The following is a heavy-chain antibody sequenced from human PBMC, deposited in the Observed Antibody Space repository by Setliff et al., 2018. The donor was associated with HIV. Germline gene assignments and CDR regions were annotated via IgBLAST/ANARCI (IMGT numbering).Heavy chain of an antibody. Sequence: GGSLRLSCGAYGFTFRSYGMHWVRQAPGKGLEWVAFIGYDGSDKYYADSVKGRFTISRDNSKNTLYMQMNSLRADDTAVYYCARDLSGGYSSDYWGQGTLVTVS. V-gene: IGHV3-30*02. CDR2: IGYDGSDK. J-gene: IGHJ4*02. CDR3: ARDLSGGYSSDY. D-gene: IGHD6-13*01. CDR1: GFTFRSYG.